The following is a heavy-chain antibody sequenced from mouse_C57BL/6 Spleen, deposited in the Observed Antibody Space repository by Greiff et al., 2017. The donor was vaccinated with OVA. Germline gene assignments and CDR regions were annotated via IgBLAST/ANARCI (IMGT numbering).Heavy chain of an antibody. CDR2: IEPNSGGT. J-gene: IGHJ4*01. CDR1: GYTFTSYW. V-gene: IGHV1-72*01. D-gene: IGHD2-4*01. CDR3: ARYGLRRDYAMDY. Sequence: QVQLQQPGAELVKPGASVKLSCKASGYTFTSYWMHWVKQRPGRGLEWIGRIEPNSGGTKYNEKFKSKATLTVDKPSSTAYMQLSSLTSEDSAVYYCARYGLRRDYAMDYWGQGTSVTVSS.